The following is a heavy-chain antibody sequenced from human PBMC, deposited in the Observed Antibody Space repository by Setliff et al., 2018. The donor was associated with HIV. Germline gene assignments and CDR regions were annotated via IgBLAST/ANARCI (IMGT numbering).Heavy chain of an antibody. V-gene: IGHV4-34*12. Sequence: SETLSLTCAVYGGSFSGYYWNWIRQPPGKGLEWIGEIIHSGGTNYNPSLKSRVTISVDKSKNQFSLKLSSVTAADTAVYYCARRRFGELSTPYYYYGMDVWGQGTTVTVSS. J-gene: IGHJ6*02. CDR3: ARRRFGELSTPYYYYGMDV. CDR2: IIHSGGT. D-gene: IGHD3-10*01. CDR1: GGSFSGYY.